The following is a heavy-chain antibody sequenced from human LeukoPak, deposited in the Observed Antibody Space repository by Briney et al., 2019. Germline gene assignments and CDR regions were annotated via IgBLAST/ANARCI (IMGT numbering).Heavy chain of an antibody. V-gene: IGHV4-39*07. CDR1: GGSISSSNYY. J-gene: IGHJ4*02. CDR3: ARFAGSGWSNKFDY. CDR2: IYYSGST. Sequence: SETLSLTCAVSGGSISSSNYYWGWIRQPPGKGLEWIGSIYYSGSTYYNPSLKSRVTISVDTSKNQFSLKLSSVTAADTAVYYCARFAGSGWSNKFDYWGQGTLVTVSS. D-gene: IGHD6-19*01.